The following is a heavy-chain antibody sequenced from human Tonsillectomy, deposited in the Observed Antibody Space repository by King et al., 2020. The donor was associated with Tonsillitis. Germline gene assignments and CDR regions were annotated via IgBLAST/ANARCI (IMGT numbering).Heavy chain of an antibody. CDR1: GYTLTELS. V-gene: IGHV1-24*01. CDR3: ATDWAQQQLLSVRDY. J-gene: IGHJ4*02. D-gene: IGHD6-13*01. Sequence: VQLVQSGAEVKKPGASAKVSCKVSGYTLTELSIHWVRQAPGKGREWMGGFDPEDGESIYAQKFQGRVTMTADTSTDTAYMELSSLRSEDTAVYYCATDWAQQQLLSVRDYWGQGTLVTVSS. CDR2: FDPEDGES.